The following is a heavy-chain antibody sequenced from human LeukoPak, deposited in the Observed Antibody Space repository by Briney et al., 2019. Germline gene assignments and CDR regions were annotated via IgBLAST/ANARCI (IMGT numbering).Heavy chain of an antibody. CDR3: ARDSGFRRVPYYYYGMDV. Sequence: PSETLSLTCTVSGGSISSGGYYWSWLRQHPGKGLEWIGYIYYSGSTYYNPSLKSRVTISVDTSKNQFSLKLSSVTAADTAVYYCARDSGFRRVPYYYYGMDVWGQGTTVTVSS. CDR2: IYYSGST. V-gene: IGHV4-31*03. CDR1: GGSISSGGYY. D-gene: IGHD2-15*01. J-gene: IGHJ6*02.